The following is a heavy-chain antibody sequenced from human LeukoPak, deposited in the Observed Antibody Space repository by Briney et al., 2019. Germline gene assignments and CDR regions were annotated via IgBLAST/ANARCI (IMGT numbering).Heavy chain of an antibody. CDR3: ARDRNQHIVAN. D-gene: IGHD2-21*01. CDR1: GYTFTSYD. CDR2: MNPNSGNT. Sequence: ASVKVSCKAPGYTFTSYDINWVRQATGQGLEWMGWMNPNSGNTGYAQKFQGRVTTTRNTSISTAYMELSSLRSEDTAVYYCARDRNQHIVANWGQGTLVTVSS. V-gene: IGHV1-8*01. J-gene: IGHJ4*02.